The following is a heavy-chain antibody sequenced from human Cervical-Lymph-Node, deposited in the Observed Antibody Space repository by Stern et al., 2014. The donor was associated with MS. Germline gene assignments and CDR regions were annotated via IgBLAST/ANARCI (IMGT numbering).Heavy chain of an antibody. CDR1: GGTFNTNV. D-gene: IGHD6-6*01. J-gene: IGHJ4*02. V-gene: IGHV1-69*01. CDR3: ARAAYSTSSYNY. Sequence: VQLVESGAEVKKPGSSVKVSCKASGGTFNTNVISWVRQAPGQGLEWMGGIIPIFGTALYAQKFQGRVTITANESTRALYMELSSRRSEDTAVYYCARAAYSTSSYNYGGQGPLVIVSS. CDR2: IIPIFGTA.